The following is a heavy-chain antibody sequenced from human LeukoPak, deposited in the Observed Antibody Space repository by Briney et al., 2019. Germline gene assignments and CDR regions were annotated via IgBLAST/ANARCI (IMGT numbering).Heavy chain of an antibody. J-gene: IGHJ5*02. CDR2: IYDSGST. CDR1: GGSFSGYY. CDR3: ARHYGP. Sequence: SETLSLTCAVYGGSFSGYYWSWIRQPPGKGLEWIGSIYDSGSTYYNPSLKSRVTISVDTSKNQFSLRLNSVTAADTAVYYCARHYGPWGQGTLVTVSS. V-gene: IGHV4-34*01. D-gene: IGHD3-16*01.